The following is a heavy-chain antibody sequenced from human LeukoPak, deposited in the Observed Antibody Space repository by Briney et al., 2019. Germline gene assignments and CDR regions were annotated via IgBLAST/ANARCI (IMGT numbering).Heavy chain of an antibody. J-gene: IGHJ4*02. D-gene: IGHD3-22*01. V-gene: IGHV1-18*01. CDR2: ISAYNGNT. CDR3: ARDSDYYYDSSAWGFDY. CDR1: GYTFTSYG. Sequence: ASVKVSCKVSGYTFTSYGISWVRQAPGQGLEWMGWISAYNGNTNYAQKLQGRVTMTTDTSTSTAYTELRSLRSDDAAVYYCARDSDYYYDSSAWGFDYWGQGTLVTVSS.